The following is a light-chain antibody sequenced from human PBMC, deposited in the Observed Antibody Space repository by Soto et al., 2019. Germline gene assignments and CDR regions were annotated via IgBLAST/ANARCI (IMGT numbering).Light chain of an antibody. V-gene: IGLV1-40*01. CDR1: SSNIGAGYD. J-gene: IGLJ3*02. Sequence: VVTQPPSVSGAPGQRVTISCTGSSSNIGAGYDVHWYQQLPGTAPKLLIYGNSNRPSGVPDRFSGSKSGTSASLAITGLLAEDEVDYYCQSYDSSLSGWVFGGGTKLTVL. CDR2: GNS. CDR3: QSYDSSLSGWV.